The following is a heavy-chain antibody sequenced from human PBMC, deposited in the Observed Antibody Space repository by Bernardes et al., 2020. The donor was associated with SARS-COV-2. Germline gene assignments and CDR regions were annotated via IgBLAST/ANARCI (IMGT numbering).Heavy chain of an antibody. V-gene: IGHV3-23*01. CDR1: GFTFSIYA. CDR2: ISGRGGST. J-gene: IGHJ6*02. D-gene: IGHD6-13*01. Sequence: GGSLRLSCAASGFTFSIYAMSWVRQAPGKGLEWVSAISGRGGSTCYADSVRGRFTISRDNSKNTLYMQMNSLRAEDTAVYYCAKVIAAAGKGGVFDYYYGMDVWGQVTTVTVSS. CDR3: AKVIAAAGKGGVFDYYYGMDV.